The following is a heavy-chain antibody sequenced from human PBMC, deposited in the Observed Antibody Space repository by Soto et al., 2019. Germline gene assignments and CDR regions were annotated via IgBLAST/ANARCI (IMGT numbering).Heavy chain of an antibody. CDR1: GFTFSSYA. V-gene: IGHV3-23*01. Sequence: EVQLLESGGGLVQPGGSLRLSCAASGFTFSSYAMSWVRQAPGKGLEWVSAISGSGGSTYYADSVKGRFTISRDNSKNTLYVQMNSLRAEDTAVYYCARSEENHLWFGEFYYGMDVWGQGTTVTVSS. D-gene: IGHD3-10*01. J-gene: IGHJ6*02. CDR3: ARSEENHLWFGEFYYGMDV. CDR2: ISGSGGST.